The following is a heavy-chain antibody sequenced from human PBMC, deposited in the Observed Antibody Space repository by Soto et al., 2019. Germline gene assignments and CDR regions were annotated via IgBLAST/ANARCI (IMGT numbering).Heavy chain of an antibody. V-gene: IGHV4-34*01. CDR2: INHSGST. CDR3: ARLWIYDSSGYRFDY. CDR1: GGSFSGYY. J-gene: IGHJ4*02. D-gene: IGHD3-22*01. Sequence: SETLSLTCAVYGGSFSGYYWSWIRQPPGKGLEWIGEINHSGSTNYNPSLKSRVTISVDTSKNQFSLKLSSVTAADTAVYYCARLWIYDSSGYRFDYWGQGTLVTVSS.